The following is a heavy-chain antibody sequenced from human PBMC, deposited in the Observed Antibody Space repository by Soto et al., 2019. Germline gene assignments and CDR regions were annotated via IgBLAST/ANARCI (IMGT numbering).Heavy chain of an antibody. CDR1: GFTFNSYA. D-gene: IGHD6-19*01. V-gene: IGHV3-23*01. J-gene: IGHJ6*02. CDR3: AKGGPARNRSSGYHYYGMDV. CDR2: ISGSGGTT. Sequence: GGSLRLSCVASGFTFNSYAMTWVRQAPGKGLEWVSGISGSGGTTYYADSVKGRFTISRDKAKNTVYMQMNSLRAEDTAVYYCAKGGPARNRSSGYHYYGMDVWGQGTTVTVSS.